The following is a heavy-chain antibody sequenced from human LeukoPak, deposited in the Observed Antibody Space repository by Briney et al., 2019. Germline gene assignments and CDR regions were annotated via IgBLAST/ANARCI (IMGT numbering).Heavy chain of an antibody. CDR3: AKDITGYYEGGPDY. D-gene: IGHD3-9*01. CDR1: GFIFDDHG. CDR2: INWNSGSI. V-gene: IGHV3-9*01. Sequence: PGGSLRLSCAASGFIFDDHGMHWVRQAPGQGLEWVSGINWNSGSIGYADSVKGRFTISRDNAKNALYLQMNRLRVEDTALYYCAKDITGYYEGGPDYWGQGTLVIVSA. J-gene: IGHJ4*02.